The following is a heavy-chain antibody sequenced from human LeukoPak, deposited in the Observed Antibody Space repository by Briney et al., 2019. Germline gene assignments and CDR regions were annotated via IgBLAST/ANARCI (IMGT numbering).Heavy chain of an antibody. Sequence: ASVKVSCKASGYTFTSYSISWVRQAPGQGLEWMGWISAYNGNTNYAQKLQGRVTMTTDTSTSTAYMELRSLRSDDTAVYYCARASGVSSSWYGGSYWGQGTLVTVSS. CDR2: ISAYNGNT. D-gene: IGHD6-13*01. V-gene: IGHV1-18*04. CDR3: ARASGVSSSWYGGSY. CDR1: GYTFTSYS. J-gene: IGHJ4*02.